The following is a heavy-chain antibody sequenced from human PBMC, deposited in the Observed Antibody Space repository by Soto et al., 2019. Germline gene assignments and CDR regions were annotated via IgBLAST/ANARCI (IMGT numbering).Heavy chain of an antibody. CDR2: IWYGGIKR. D-gene: IGHD3-3*01. CDR1: GFKFNTYG. Sequence: GGSLRLSCEGSGFKFNTYGMHWVRQTPGKGLEWVAVIWYGGIKRHYADSVKGRFTIPRDNAKNTLYLQMNSLRAEDTAVYYCVRDTQVLRYLGGVSPYYYGMDVWGQGTTVTVSS. J-gene: IGHJ6*02. CDR3: VRDTQVLRYLGGVSPYYYGMDV. V-gene: IGHV3-33*08.